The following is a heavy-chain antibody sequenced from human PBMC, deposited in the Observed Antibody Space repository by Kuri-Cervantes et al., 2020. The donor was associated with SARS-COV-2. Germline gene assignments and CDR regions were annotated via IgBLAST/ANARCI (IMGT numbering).Heavy chain of an antibody. J-gene: IGHJ6*03. D-gene: IGHD2-2*01. CDR1: GFTFSSYA. V-gene: IGHV3-23*01. Sequence: ESLKISCAASGFTFSSYAMSWVRQAPGKGLEWVSAISGSGGSTYYADSVKGRFTISRDNSKNTLYLQMNSLGAEDTAVYYCARDSCSSTSCYHYYMDVWGQGTMVTVSS. CDR3: ARDSCSSTSCYHYYMDV. CDR2: ISGSGGST.